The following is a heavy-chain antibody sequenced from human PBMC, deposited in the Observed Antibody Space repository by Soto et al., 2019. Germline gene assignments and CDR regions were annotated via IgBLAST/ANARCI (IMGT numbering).Heavy chain of an antibody. V-gene: IGHV4-30-4*01. CDR2: IYYSGSI. J-gene: IGHJ4*02. D-gene: IGHD5-12*01. CDR3: ARSLSGYDSGTSLGY. Sequence: PSETLSLTCTVSRGSIRSGDYYWTWIRQPPGKGLEWIGYIYYSGSIYYNPSLKNRLNISVDTSKNQFSLKLSSVTAADTAVYYCARSLSGYDSGTSLGYWGQGTLVTVSS. CDR1: RGSIRSGDYY.